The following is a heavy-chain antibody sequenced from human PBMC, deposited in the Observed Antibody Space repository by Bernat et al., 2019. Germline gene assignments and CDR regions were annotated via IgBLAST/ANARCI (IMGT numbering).Heavy chain of an antibody. D-gene: IGHD4-4*01. CDR3: ARGGVDNSNYGGLFDS. V-gene: IGHV4-34*02. J-gene: IGHJ4*02. CDR2: INHSGST. CDR1: DGAFSTYY. Sequence: QVQLQQWGAGLLKPSETLSLTCAVSDGAFSTYYWGWIRQPPGKGLEWSGEINHSGSTNYNPSLKSRVTMSVDTSRNRFSLKLSSVTAADSAIYFCARGGVDNSNYGGLFDSWGQGTLLTVSS.